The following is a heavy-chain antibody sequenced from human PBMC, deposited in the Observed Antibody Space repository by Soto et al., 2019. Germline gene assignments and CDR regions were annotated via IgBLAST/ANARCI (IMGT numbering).Heavy chain of an antibody. CDR2: FYYSGST. CDR1: GASITSYY. V-gene: IGHV4-59*01. D-gene: IGHD3-22*01. J-gene: IGHJ6*02. Sequence: SETLSLTCTVSGASITSYYWSWIRQPPGKGLEWIAYFYYSGSTKYNPSLKSRVTISVDTSKNQFSLKLSSVTAADTAVYYCAKSYDSSGYYYGVDVWGQGTTVPVSS. CDR3: AKSYDSSGYYYGVDV.